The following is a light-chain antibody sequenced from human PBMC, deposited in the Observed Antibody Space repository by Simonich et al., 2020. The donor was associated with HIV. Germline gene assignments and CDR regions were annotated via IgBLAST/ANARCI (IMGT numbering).Light chain of an antibody. CDR2: WAS. CDR1: QSVLYRSNNKEY. CDR3: QQYHSIPWT. V-gene: IGKV4-1*01. J-gene: IGKJ1*01. Sequence: DIVMTQSPDSLAVSLGERATINCKSSQSVLYRSNNKEYLGWYQPKPGQPPKLLIYWASTRESGVPARFSGSGSGTDFTLTISSLQAEDVAVYYCQQYHSIPWTFGQGTKVEIK.